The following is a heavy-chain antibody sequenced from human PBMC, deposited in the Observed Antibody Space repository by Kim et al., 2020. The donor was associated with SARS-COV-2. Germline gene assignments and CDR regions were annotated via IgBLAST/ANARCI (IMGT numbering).Heavy chain of an antibody. CDR1: GFTFSSYS. D-gene: IGHD1-26*01. Sequence: GGSLRLSCAASGFTFSSYSMNWVRQAPGKGLEWVSSISSSSSYIYYADSVKGRFTISRDNAKNSLYLQMNSLRAEDTAVYYCARGVGSYSAVDFDYWGQGTLVTVSS. CDR3: ARGVGSYSAVDFDY. CDR2: ISSSSSYI. J-gene: IGHJ4*02. V-gene: IGHV3-21*04.